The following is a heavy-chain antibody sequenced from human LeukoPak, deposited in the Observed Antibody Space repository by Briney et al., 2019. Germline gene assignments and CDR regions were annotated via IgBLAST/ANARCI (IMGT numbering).Heavy chain of an antibody. V-gene: IGHV3-7*05. D-gene: IGHD5-18*01. CDR1: GFTFSSYW. CDR2: TNQDGSEK. Sequence: GGSLRLSCVASGFTFSSYWMAWVRQAPGKGLEWVANTNQDGSEKNYVDSVKGRLTIFRDNAKNSLCLQMNSLRAEDTAVYYCARDRGYSTFDMWGQGTMVTVSS. CDR3: ARDRGYSTFDM. J-gene: IGHJ3*02.